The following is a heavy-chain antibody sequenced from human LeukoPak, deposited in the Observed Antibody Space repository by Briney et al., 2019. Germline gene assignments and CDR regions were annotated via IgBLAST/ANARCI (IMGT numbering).Heavy chain of an antibody. V-gene: IGHV5-51*01. CDR3: ATIRGLGSAYFDY. CDR1: GYSFTSYW. D-gene: IGHD3-10*01. Sequence: GESLKISCKGSGYSFTSYWIGWVRQMSGKGLGWMGIFYPCDSDTRYSPSFQGQVTISADKSISTAYLQWSSLKASDTAMYYCATIRGLGSAYFDYWGQGTLVTVSS. CDR2: FYPCDSDT. J-gene: IGHJ4*02.